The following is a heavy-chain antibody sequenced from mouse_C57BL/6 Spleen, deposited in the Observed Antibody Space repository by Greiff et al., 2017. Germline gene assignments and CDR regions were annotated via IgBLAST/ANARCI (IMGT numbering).Heavy chain of an antibody. CDR1: GYTFTGYW. Sequence: VQLQQSGAELMKPGASVKLSCKATGYTFTGYWIEWVKQRPGHGLEWIGEILPGSGSTNYNEKFKGKATFTADTSSNTAYMQSSSLTTEDSAIYYCAREGIYYYGSSYDAMDYWGQGTSVTVSS. V-gene: IGHV1-9*01. D-gene: IGHD1-1*01. J-gene: IGHJ4*01. CDR3: AREGIYYYGSSYDAMDY. CDR2: ILPGSGST.